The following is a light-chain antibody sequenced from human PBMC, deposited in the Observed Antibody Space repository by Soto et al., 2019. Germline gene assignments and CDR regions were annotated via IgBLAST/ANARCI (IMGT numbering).Light chain of an antibody. CDR2: DAS. Sequence: ILMTQSPATLSVSPGERATLSCRASQSVSNNLAWYQQKPGQAPRLLIYDASTRATGIPARLSGSGSGTEFTLTICGLQSEDFAVYYCQQYNYWPPWTFGQGTKVEIK. CDR1: QSVSNN. J-gene: IGKJ1*01. V-gene: IGKV3-15*01. CDR3: QQYNYWPPWT.